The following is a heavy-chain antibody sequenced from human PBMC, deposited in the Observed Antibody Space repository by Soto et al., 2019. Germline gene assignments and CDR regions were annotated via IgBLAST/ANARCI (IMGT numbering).Heavy chain of an antibody. CDR3: ARYGSGSSVGVDP. Sequence: QVQLQESGPGLVKPSETLSLTCTVSGGSISSYYWSWIRQPPGKGLEWIGYIYYSGSTNYNPSLTXRXXIPVDTPKNQFSLTLSSVTAADTAVYYCARYGSGSSVGVDPWGQGTRVTVSS. D-gene: IGHD3-10*01. J-gene: IGHJ5*02. V-gene: IGHV4-59*01. CDR1: GGSISSYY. CDR2: IYYSGST.